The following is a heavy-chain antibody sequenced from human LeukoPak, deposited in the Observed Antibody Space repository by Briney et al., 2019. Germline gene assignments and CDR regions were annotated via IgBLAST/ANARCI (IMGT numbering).Heavy chain of an antibody. CDR1: GYSISSGYY. Sequence: SETLSLTCTVFGYSISSGYYWGWIRQPPGKGLEWIGSIYHSGNTYYNPSLKSRVTISVDTSKNQFSLKMSSVTAADTAVYYCARVYNWNSSGLGAPRDWGRGTLLTVSS. CDR2: IYHSGNT. D-gene: IGHD1-7*01. CDR3: ARVYNWNSSGLGAPRD. V-gene: IGHV4-38-2*02. J-gene: IGHJ4*02.